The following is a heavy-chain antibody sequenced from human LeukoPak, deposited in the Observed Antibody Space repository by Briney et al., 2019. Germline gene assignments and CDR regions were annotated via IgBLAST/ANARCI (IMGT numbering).Heavy chain of an antibody. Sequence: SETLSLTCTVSGGSISSSSYGWGWPRQRPGRGLGWIGRIYYRGSTYYNPYLRSRVTISVDRSKQNFSLRLTSVTAADNAVYYCASGDLITMGAFDIWGQGTMVTVSS. J-gene: IGHJ3*02. CDR2: IYYRGST. D-gene: IGHD3-10*01. CDR1: GGSISSSSYG. V-gene: IGHV4-39*02. CDR3: ASGDLITMGAFDI.